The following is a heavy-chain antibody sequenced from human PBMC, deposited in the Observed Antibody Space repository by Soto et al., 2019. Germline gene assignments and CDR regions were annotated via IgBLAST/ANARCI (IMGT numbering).Heavy chain of an antibody. Sequence: EVQLLESGGDLVQPGGSLRLSCAASGFAFNTYAMTWVRQSRGKGLAWVSCITNSGGSTYFADSVKGRFTISRDNSKSTLYLQMSSLSAEDTAVYYCARGGPRDGYRDLDYWGPGTQVTVSS. J-gene: IGHJ4*02. V-gene: IGHV3-23*01. CDR3: ARGGPRDGYRDLDY. D-gene: IGHD5-18*01. CDR2: ITNSGGST. CDR1: GFAFNTYA.